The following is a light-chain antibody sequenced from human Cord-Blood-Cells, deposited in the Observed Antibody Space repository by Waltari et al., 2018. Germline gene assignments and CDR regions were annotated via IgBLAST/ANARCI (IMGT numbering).Light chain of an antibody. CDR1: SSDVGGYNY. CDR2: EVS. Sequence: QSALTQHASVSGSPGKSITISCTGTSSDVGGYNYVSWYQQHPGKAPKLMIYEVSNRPSGVSNRFSGSQSGNTASLTISGLQAEDEADYYCSSYTSSSIVVFGGGTKLTVL. V-gene: IGLV2-14*01. J-gene: IGLJ2*01. CDR3: SSYTSSSIVV.